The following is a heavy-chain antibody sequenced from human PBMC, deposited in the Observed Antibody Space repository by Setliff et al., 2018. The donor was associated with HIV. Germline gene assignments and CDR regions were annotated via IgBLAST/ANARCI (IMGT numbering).Heavy chain of an antibody. V-gene: IGHV4-34*01. CDR2: INHSGST. CDR1: GESFSGYY. CDR3: ARGRGSLPVLYYYYYYMDV. Sequence: TSETLSLTCAVYGESFSGYYWSWIRQPPGKGLEWIGEINHSGSTNYNPSLKSRVTISVDTSKNQFSLKLSSVTAADTAVYYCARGRGSLPVLYYYYYYMDVWGKETTVTVSS. D-gene: IGHD1-26*01. J-gene: IGHJ6*03.